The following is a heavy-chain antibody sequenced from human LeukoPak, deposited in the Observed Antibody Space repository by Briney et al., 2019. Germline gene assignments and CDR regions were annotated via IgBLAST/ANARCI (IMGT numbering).Heavy chain of an antibody. CDR1: GFTFSSYA. D-gene: IGHD6-6*01. CDR2: ISYDGSNK. Sequence: PGGSLSLSCVVSGFTFSSYAIHWVRQAPGKGLEWVAVISYDGSNKYYADSVKGRFTISRDNSKNTLYLQMNSLRAEDTAVYYCAREAAIAARPHFDYWGQGTLVTVSS. V-gene: IGHV3-30-3*01. J-gene: IGHJ4*02. CDR3: AREAAIAARPHFDY.